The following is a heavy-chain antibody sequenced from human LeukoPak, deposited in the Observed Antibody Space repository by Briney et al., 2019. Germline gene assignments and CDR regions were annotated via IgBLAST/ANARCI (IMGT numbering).Heavy chain of an antibody. CDR2: ISGSGGST. D-gene: IGHD3-10*01. V-gene: IGHV3-23*01. Sequence: PGGSLRLSCAASGFTFSSYAMSWVRQAPGKGLEWVSAISGSGGSTYYADSVKGRFTISRDNSKNTLYLQMNSLRAEDTAVYYCAPRGLYYYGSGSLGYWGQGTLVTVSS. J-gene: IGHJ4*02. CDR3: APRGLYYYGSGSLGY. CDR1: GFTFSSYA.